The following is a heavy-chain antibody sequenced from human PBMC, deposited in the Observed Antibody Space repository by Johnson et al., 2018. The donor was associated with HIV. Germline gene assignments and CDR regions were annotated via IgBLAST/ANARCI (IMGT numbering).Heavy chain of an antibody. CDR1: GFTFDDYA. D-gene: IGHD6-19*01. V-gene: IGHV3-9*01. CDR2: ISWNGGST. Sequence: VQLVESGGGLVQPGRSLRLSCAASGFTFDDYAMHWVRQAPGKGLEWVSGISWNGGSTGYADSVKGRFTISRDNAKNSLYLKMNSLRAEDTALYYCARDNIYGSAWGDAFDVWGQGTMVTVSS. CDR3: ARDNIYGSAWGDAFDV. J-gene: IGHJ3*01.